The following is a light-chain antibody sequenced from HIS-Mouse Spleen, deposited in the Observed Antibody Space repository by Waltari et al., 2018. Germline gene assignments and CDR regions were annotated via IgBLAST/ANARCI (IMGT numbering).Light chain of an antibody. CDR1: SSAVGMYNL. Sequence: QSALTQPASVSGSPGQSITISCTGTSSAVGMYNLASWYQQHPGKAPKLMIYEGSKRPSGVSNRFSGSKSGNTASLTISGLQAEDEADYYCCSYAGSSTWVFGGGTKLTVL. V-gene: IGLV2-23*01. CDR3: CSYAGSSTWV. CDR2: EGS. J-gene: IGLJ3*02.